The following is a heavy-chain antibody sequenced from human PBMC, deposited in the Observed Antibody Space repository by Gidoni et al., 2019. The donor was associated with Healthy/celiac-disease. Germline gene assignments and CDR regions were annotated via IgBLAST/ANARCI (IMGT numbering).Heavy chain of an antibody. CDR1: GGSFSSYA. CDR2: IIPILGIA. D-gene: IGHD6-19*01. J-gene: IGHJ4*02. CDR3: ARLSPGSVGGWYSYY. Sequence: QVQLVQSGAEVKQPGYSVKVSCKASGGSFSSYAISWVPQAPGQGLEWMGRIIPILGIANYAQKFQGRVTITADKSTSTAYMELSSLRSEDTAVYYCARLSPGSVGGWYSYYWGQGTLGTVSS. V-gene: IGHV1-69*04.